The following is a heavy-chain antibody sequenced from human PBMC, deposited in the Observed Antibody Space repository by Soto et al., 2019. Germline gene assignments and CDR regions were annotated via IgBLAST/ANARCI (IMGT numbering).Heavy chain of an antibody. CDR1: GGSISSGDYS. CDR3: ARGVTVFGLVSRFWFDP. CDR2: IYNSGIT. D-gene: IGHD3-3*01. V-gene: IGHV4-30-4*01. J-gene: IGHJ5*02. Sequence: QVLLQEPGPGLVKSSQTLSLTCTVSGGSISSGDYSWSWVRQSPGKGLEWIGHIYNSGITYYNPSLKSRVVISIDTSRNQFSLRLNSLTAADRAVYFCARGVTVFGLVSRFWFDPWGQGTVVTVSS.